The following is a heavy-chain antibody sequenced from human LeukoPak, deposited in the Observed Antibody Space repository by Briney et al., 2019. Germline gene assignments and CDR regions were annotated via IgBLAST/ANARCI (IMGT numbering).Heavy chain of an antibody. CDR2: IYYSGST. V-gene: IGHV4-30-4*01. Sequence: SQTLSLTCTVSGGSISSGDYYWSWIRQPPGKGLEWIGYIYYSGSTYNDPSLRSRVTISVDTSKNQFSLQLNSVTPEDTAVYYCARDKGVSGKHYGMDVWGQGTTVTVSS. CDR3: ARDKGVSGKHYGMDV. D-gene: IGHD6-19*01. J-gene: IGHJ6*02. CDR1: GGSISSGDYY.